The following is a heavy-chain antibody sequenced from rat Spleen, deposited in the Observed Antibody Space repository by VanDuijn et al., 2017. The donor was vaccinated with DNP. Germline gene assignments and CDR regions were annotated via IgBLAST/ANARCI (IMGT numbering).Heavy chain of an antibody. D-gene: IGHD1-12*03. V-gene: IGHV5-20*01. CDR1: GFTFSDHY. CDR2: ITYYVDST. Sequence: EVQLVESGGGLVQPGRSLKLSWVASGFTFSDHYMAWVRQAPTKGLEWVAAITYYVDSTYYRDSVKGRFTLSRDKAKSSLYLQMDSLRSEDTATYYCTTAPIYYYDGYYPHWGQGVMVTVSS. J-gene: IGHJ2*01. CDR3: TTAPIYYYDGYYPH.